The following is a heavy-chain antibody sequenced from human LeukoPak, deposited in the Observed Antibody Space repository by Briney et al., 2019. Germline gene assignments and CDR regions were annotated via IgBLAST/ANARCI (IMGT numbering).Heavy chain of an antibody. CDR1: GFTFSSYG. CDR2: IRYDGSNK. V-gene: IGHV3-30*02. J-gene: IGHJ4*02. CDR3: AKVSSWRYSYGDY. D-gene: IGHD5-18*01. Sequence: PGGSLRLSCAASGFTFSSYGMHWVRQAPGKGLEWVAFIRYDGSNKYYADSVKGRFTISRDNSKNTLYLQMNSLRAEDTAVYYCAKVSSWRYSYGDYWGQGTLVTVSS.